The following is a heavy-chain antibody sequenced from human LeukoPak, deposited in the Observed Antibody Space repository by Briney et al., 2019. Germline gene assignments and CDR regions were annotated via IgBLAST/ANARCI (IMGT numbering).Heavy chain of an antibody. CDR2: MYHSGTT. CDR3: ARRGTMVRGYYYYYYMDV. CDR1: GYSISSGFY. J-gene: IGHJ6*03. D-gene: IGHD3-10*01. Sequence: PSETLSLTCTVSGYSISSGFYWGWIRQPPGKGLEWIGSMYHSGTTYYNASLKSRVTISVDTSKNQFSLKLSSVTAADTAVYYCARRGTMVRGYYYYYYMDVWGKGTTVTISS. V-gene: IGHV4-38-2*02.